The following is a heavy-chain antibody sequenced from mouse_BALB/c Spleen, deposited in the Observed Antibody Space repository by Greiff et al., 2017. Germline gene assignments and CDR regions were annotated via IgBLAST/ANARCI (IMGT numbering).Heavy chain of an antibody. Sequence: LQQPGSELVRPGASVKLSCKASGYTFTSYWMHWVKQRHGQGLEWIGNIYPGSGSTNYDEKFKSKGTLTVDTSSSTAYMHLSSPTSEDSAVYYCTTYGNYEEYYFDYWGQGTTLTVSS. CDR3: TTYGNYEEYYFDY. CDR1: GYTFTSYW. J-gene: IGHJ2*01. V-gene: IGHV1S22*01. CDR2: IYPGSGST. D-gene: IGHD2-1*01.